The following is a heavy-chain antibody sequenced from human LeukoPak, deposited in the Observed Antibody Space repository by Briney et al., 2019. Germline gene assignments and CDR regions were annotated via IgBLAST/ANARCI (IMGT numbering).Heavy chain of an antibody. CDR3: ARDSSSFPNYFDY. V-gene: IGHV3-53*01. D-gene: IGHD5-24*01. CDR1: GFSVGSTY. J-gene: IGHJ4*02. CDR2: IYSAGST. Sequence: PGGSLRLSCEASGFSVGSTYMSWVPQAPGKGLEGVSLIYSAGSTFYADSVKGRFTISRDNSKNTLYLQMKSLRAEDTAVYYCARDSSSFPNYFDYWGQGTLVTVSS.